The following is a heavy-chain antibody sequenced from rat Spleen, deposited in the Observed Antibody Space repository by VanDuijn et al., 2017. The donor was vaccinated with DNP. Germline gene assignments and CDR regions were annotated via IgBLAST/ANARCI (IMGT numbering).Heavy chain of an antibody. Sequence: EVQLVESGGGLVQPGRSLKLSCAASGFTFSNYGMAWVRQAPTKGLEWVASISTGGGNTYYGDSVKGRFTISRDNAKSTLYLQMNSLRSEDMATYYCTTDRVYRDGDTHLFDYWGQGVMVTVSS. V-gene: IGHV5-27*01. D-gene: IGHD1-12*02. J-gene: IGHJ2*01. CDR3: TTDRVYRDGDTHLFDY. CDR1: GFTFSNYG. CDR2: ISTGGGNT.